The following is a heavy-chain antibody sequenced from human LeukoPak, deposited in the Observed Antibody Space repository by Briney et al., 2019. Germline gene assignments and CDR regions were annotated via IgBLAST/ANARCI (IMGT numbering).Heavy chain of an antibody. CDR1: GFTFSSYS. Sequence: PGGSLGLSCAASGFTFSSYSMNWVRQAPGKGLEWVSYISSSSSTIYYADSVKGRFTIPRDKAKNSLYLQMNSLRAEDTAVYYCAREYCSSTSCLYDYWGQGTLVTVSS. J-gene: IGHJ4*02. D-gene: IGHD2-2*01. V-gene: IGHV3-48*01. CDR2: ISSSSSTI. CDR3: AREYCSSTSCLYDY.